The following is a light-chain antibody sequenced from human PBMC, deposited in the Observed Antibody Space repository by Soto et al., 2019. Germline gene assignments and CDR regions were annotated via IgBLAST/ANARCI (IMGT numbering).Light chain of an antibody. J-gene: IGKJ1*01. V-gene: IGKV1-6*01. Sequence: AIQMTQSPSSLPASVGDRVTITCRASQGIRNDLGWYQQKPGKAPNLLIYAASSLRGGVPSRFSGNGSDTDFTLTIRSLQPEDFATYYCLQDHTYPRTFDQGTKVEIK. CDR2: AAS. CDR3: LQDHTYPRT. CDR1: QGIRND.